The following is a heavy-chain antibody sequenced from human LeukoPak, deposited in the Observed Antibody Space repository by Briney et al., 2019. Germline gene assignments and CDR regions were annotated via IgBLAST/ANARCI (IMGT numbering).Heavy chain of an antibody. Sequence: PGGSLRLSCAASGFTFSSYVMIWVRQAPGKGLEWVSTISGSGVNTYYADSVKGRFTISRDNSKNTLYLQMNSLRAEDTAVYYCAKDQVPRILGVVIYAFDIWGQGTMVTVSS. V-gene: IGHV3-23*01. D-gene: IGHD3-3*01. J-gene: IGHJ3*02. CDR3: AKDQVPRILGVVIYAFDI. CDR1: GFTFSSYV. CDR2: ISGSGVNT.